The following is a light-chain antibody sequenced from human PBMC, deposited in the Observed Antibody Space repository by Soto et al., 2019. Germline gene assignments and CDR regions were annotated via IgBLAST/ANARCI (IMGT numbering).Light chain of an antibody. J-gene: IGLJ1*01. CDR1: SSDVGGYSY. CDR3: YTYAGGSTYL. V-gene: IGLV2-14*03. CDR2: HVT. Sequence: QSLLTQPASVSGSPGQSITISCTGTSSDVGGYSYVSWYQQHPGDAPKLMIYHVTNRPSGVSDRFSGSKSGNTASLTISGLQAEGEADYYCYTYAGGSTYLFGTGTKVTVL.